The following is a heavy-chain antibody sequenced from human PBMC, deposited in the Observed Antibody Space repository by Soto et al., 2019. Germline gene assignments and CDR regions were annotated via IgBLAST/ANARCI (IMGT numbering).Heavy chain of an antibody. V-gene: IGHV3-23*01. CDR1: GFTFSNYA. Sequence: LRLSCAACGFTFSNYAMSWVRQAPGKGLEWVSGIGGADDDRHSADSVKGRFTTSRDNSKSTLFLQMNSLRAEDTAVYYCAKDRMSHNGVWDPCDIWGQGTMVTVS. D-gene: IGHD1-26*01. CDR3: AKDRMSHNGVWDPCDI. J-gene: IGHJ3*02. CDR2: IGGADDDR.